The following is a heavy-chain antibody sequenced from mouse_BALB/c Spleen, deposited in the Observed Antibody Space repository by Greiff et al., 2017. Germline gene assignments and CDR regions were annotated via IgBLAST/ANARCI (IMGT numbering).Heavy chain of an antibody. J-gene: IGHJ4*01. Sequence: EVKLMESGGGLVQPGGSRKLSCAASGFTFSSFGMHWVRQAPEKGLEWVAYISSGRSTIYYADTVKGRFTISRDNPKNTLFLQMTSLRSEDTAMYYCARGDGNYDYYAMDYWGQGTSVTDSS. V-gene: IGHV5-17*02. D-gene: IGHD2-1*01. CDR3: ARGDGNYDYYAMDY. CDR2: ISSGRSTI. CDR1: GFTFSSFG.